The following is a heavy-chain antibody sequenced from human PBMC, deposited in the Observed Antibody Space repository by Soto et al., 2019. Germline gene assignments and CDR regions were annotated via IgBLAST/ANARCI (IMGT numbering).Heavy chain of an antibody. CDR2: IYYSGST. Sequence: SETLSLTCTVSGGSISSYYWSWIRQPPGKGLEWIGYIYYSGSTNYNPSLKSRVTISVDTSKNQFSLKLSSVTAADTAVYYCARVQTSDSSYYFDYWGQGTLVTVSS. D-gene: IGHD2-21*02. V-gene: IGHV4-59*01. CDR1: GGSISSYY. CDR3: ARVQTSDSSYYFDY. J-gene: IGHJ4*02.